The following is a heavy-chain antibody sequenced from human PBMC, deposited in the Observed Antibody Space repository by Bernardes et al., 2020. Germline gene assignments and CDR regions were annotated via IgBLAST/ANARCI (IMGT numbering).Heavy chain of an antibody. Sequence: SETLSLTCAVYGGSFSGYYWSWIRQPPGKGLEWIGEINHSGSTNYNPSLKSRVTISVETSKNQFSLKLSSVTAADTAVYYCARGSYGDYPGAGGYYYGMDVWGQGTTVTVSS. V-gene: IGHV4-34*01. D-gene: IGHD4-17*01. J-gene: IGHJ6*02. CDR1: GGSFSGYY. CDR2: INHSGST. CDR3: ARGSYGDYPGAGGYYYGMDV.